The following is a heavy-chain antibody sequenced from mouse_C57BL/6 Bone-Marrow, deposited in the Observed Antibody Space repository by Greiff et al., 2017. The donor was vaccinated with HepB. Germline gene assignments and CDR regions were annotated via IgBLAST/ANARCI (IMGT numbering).Heavy chain of an antibody. J-gene: IGHJ2*01. CDR2: IYPGGGYT. CDR1: GYTFTNYW. V-gene: IGHV1-63*01. Sequence: VQLQQSGAELVRPGTSVKMSCKASGYTFTNYWIGWAKQRTGHALEWIGDIYPGGGYTNYKEKFKGKATLAAYKSSSTAYMQFISLTSEDSSIYYCARCDGYYLDYWGQGTALTCSS. CDR3: ARCDGYYLDY. D-gene: IGHD2-3*01.